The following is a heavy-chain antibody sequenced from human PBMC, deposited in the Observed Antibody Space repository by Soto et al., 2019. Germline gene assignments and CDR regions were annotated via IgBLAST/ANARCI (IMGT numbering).Heavy chain of an antibody. V-gene: IGHV3-33*06. Sequence: QVQLVESGGGVVQPGRSLRLSCAASGFTFSSYGMHWVRQAPGKGLEWVAVIWYDGSNKYYADSVKGRFTISRDNSKNTLYLQMNSLRAEDTAVYYCAKANSGGRSRLIDYWGQGTLVTVSS. CDR2: IWYDGSNK. CDR1: GFTFSSYG. CDR3: AKANSGGRSRLIDY. J-gene: IGHJ4*02. D-gene: IGHD2-15*01.